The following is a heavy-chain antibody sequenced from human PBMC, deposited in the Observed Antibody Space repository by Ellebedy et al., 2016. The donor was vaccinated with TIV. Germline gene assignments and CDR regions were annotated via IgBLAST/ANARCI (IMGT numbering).Heavy chain of an antibody. CDR2: IYDSGRT. J-gene: IGHJ6*02. Sequence: SETLSLXCNVSGGSISGTYTSYYWGWIRQPPRKGLEWIGKIYDSGRTHYNPSLKSRVTISVDTSKNQFSLKLSSVTAADPAVYYCARYRSGIVVVPAHYGMDVWGQGTTVTVSS. CDR1: GGSISGTYTSYY. V-gene: IGHV4-39*01. D-gene: IGHD2-2*01. CDR3: ARYRSGIVVVPAHYGMDV.